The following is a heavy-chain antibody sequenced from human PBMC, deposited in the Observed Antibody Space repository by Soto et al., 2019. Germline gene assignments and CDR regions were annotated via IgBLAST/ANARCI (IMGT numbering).Heavy chain of an antibody. CDR3: AQCLLGVNYYYGMDV. CDR2: IIPIFGTA. Sequence: QVQLVQSGAEVKKPGSSVKVSCKASGGTFSSYAINWVRQAPGQGLEWMGGIIPIFGTADYAQKFQGRVTITADQSTSPAYMELSSLRSEDTAVYYCAQCLLGVNYYYGMDVWGQGTTVTVSS. CDR1: GGTFSSYA. D-gene: IGHD3-16*01. J-gene: IGHJ6*02. V-gene: IGHV1-69*12.